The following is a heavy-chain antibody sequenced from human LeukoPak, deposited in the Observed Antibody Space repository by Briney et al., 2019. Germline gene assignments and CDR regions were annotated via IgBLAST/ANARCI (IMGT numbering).Heavy chain of an antibody. CDR3: ARSGYFNWFDP. V-gene: IGHV1-8*01. Sequence: GASVKVSCKASGYTFTSYDINWVRQATGQGLEWMGWMNPNSGNTGYAQKFQGRVTMTRDTSISTAYMELSRLRSDDTAVYYCARSGYFNWFDPWGQGTLVTVSS. CDR1: GYTFTSYD. CDR2: MNPNSGNT. J-gene: IGHJ5*02. D-gene: IGHD3-3*01.